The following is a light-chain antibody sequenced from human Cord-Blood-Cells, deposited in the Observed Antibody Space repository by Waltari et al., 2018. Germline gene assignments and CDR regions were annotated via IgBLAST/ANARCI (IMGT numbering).Light chain of an antibody. Sequence: IRMTQSPSSFSASTGDRVTITCRASQGISSYLAWYQQKPGKAPKLLIYAASTLQSGVPSRFSGSGSGTDFTLTISCLQSEDFATYYCQQYYSYPPITFGGGTKVEIK. V-gene: IGKV1-8*01. CDR1: QGISSY. CDR3: QQYYSYPPIT. J-gene: IGKJ4*01. CDR2: AAS.